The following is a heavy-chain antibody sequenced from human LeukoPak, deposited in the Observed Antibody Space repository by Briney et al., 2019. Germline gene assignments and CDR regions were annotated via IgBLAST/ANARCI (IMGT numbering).Heavy chain of an antibody. CDR3: ARSVGSERDFDY. V-gene: IGHV4-59*01. D-gene: IGHD1-26*01. Sequence: SETLSLTCTVSGGSISSYYWSWIRQPPGKGLEWIGYIYYSGSTNHNPSLKSRVTISVDTSKNQFSLKLSSVTAADTAVYYCARSVGSERDFDYWGQGTLVTVSS. J-gene: IGHJ4*02. CDR2: IYYSGST. CDR1: GGSISSYY.